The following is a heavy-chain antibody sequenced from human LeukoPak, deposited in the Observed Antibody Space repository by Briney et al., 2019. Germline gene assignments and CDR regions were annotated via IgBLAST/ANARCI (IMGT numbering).Heavy chain of an antibody. J-gene: IGHJ4*02. CDR1: GFTFSSYA. D-gene: IGHD6-13*01. CDR3: RIYLREISSAGAFDC. CDR2: ISGSGGST. Sequence: GGCLRLSCAASGFTFSSYAMSSVRQASGKGLEWVSAISGSGGSTYYADSVKGRFTISRDNYKNTLYQRMNNLRAQDKAVEYGRIYLREISSAGAFDCWGQGTLVTVSS. V-gene: IGHV3-23*01.